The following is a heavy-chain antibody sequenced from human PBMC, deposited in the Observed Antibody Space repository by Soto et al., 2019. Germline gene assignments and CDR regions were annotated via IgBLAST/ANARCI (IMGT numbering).Heavy chain of an antibody. Sequence: GESLKISCKGSGYSFTSYWISWVRQMPGKGLEWMGRIDPSDSYTNYSPSFQGHVTISADKSISTAYLQWSSLKASDTANYYCVRYRSRDYYYGMDVWGQGTTVTVSS. V-gene: IGHV5-10-1*01. J-gene: IGHJ6*02. CDR3: VRYRSRDYYYGMDV. CDR1: GYSFTSYW. CDR2: IDPSDSYT. D-gene: IGHD1-26*01.